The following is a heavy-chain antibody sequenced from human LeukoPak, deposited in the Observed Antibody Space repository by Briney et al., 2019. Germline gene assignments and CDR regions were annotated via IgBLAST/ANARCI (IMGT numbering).Heavy chain of an antibody. D-gene: IGHD1-26*01. Sequence: PSDTPSLICAVLGGSISTTDFDWAWIRQPPGRGLGWIATISSRGKTYHNPYLMSRDTISLDTSKNRFSLDLTSVTAADMGLFDCARFKGGTCFDYWGRGILVIVS. CDR1: GGSISTTDFD. CDR3: ARFKGGTCFDY. V-gene: IGHV4-39*01. CDR2: ISSRGKT. J-gene: IGHJ4*02.